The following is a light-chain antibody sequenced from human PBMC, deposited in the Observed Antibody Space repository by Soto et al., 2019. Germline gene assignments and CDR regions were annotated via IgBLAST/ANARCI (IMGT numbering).Light chain of an antibody. V-gene: IGKV3-15*01. CDR2: RAS. J-gene: IGKJ5*01. CDR3: QQYGTSPRT. CDR1: QSVSDK. Sequence: EVLMTQSPDTLYVSPGERVTLSCRASQSVSDKLAWYQQKPGQGPRLLVYRASTRTLGIPARFSGSESGTEFTLTISRLEPEDFAVYICQQYGTSPRTFGQGTRLEIK.